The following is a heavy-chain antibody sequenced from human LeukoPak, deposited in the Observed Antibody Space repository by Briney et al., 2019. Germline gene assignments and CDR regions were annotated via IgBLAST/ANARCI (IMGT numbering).Heavy chain of an antibody. CDR2: INSDGSNT. Sequence: GGSLRLSCAASGFTFSNYWMHWVRQAPGKGLVWVSRINSDGSNTSYADSVKGRFTISRDNAKNSLFLQMNSLRAEDTAVYYCAREGDGYNSPIDYWGQGTLVTVSS. D-gene: IGHD5-24*01. CDR3: AREGDGYNSPIDY. CDR1: GFTFSNYW. V-gene: IGHV3-74*01. J-gene: IGHJ4*02.